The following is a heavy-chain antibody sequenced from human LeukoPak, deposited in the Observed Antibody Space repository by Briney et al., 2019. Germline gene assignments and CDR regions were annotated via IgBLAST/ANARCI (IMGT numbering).Heavy chain of an antibody. D-gene: IGHD3-16*01. Sequence: GGSLRLSCAASGFTFSSYAMSWVRQAPGKGLEWVAFIRYDGSNKYYADSVKGRFTISRDNSKNTLYLQMNSLRAEDTAVYYCAKGYYDYVWGSYYFDYWGQGTLVTVSS. CDR2: IRYDGSNK. V-gene: IGHV3-30*02. J-gene: IGHJ4*02. CDR1: GFTFSSYA. CDR3: AKGYYDYVWGSYYFDY.